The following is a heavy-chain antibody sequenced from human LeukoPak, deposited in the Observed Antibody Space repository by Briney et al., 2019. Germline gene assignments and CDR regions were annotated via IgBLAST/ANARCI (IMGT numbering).Heavy chain of an antibody. CDR3: ARGFDFDY. J-gene: IGHJ4*02. CDR1: GYTFTNYL. CDR2: ITPSVDTT. V-gene: IGHV1-46*01. Sequence: ASVKVSCKASGYTFTNYLLHWVRQAPGQGLEWVGRITPSVDTTNYAQKFRDRVTMTRDTSTSTVYMELSSLRSEDTAVYHCARGFDFDYWGQGTLVTVSS. D-gene: IGHD3-10*01.